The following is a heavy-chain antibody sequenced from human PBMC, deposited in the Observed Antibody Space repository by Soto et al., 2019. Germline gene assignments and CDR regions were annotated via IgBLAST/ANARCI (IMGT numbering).Heavy chain of an antibody. V-gene: IGHV3-9*01. J-gene: IGHJ6*02. D-gene: IGHD3-10*01. CDR3: AKDRGSGSYAANYQYYGMDV. CDR1: GFTFDDYA. Sequence: GGSLRLSCAASGFTFDDYAMHWVRQAPGKGLEWVSGINWNSGRIGYADSVQGRFTISRDNAKTSLYLQMISLRAEDTALYYCAKDRGSGSYAANYQYYGMDVWGQGTTVTVSS. CDR2: INWNSGRI.